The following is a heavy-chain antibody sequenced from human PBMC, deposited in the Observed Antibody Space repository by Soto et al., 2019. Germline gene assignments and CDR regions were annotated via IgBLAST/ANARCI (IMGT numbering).Heavy chain of an antibody. CDR1: GGSVNSGNYY. CDR2: MSHSGGT. D-gene: IGHD1-1*01. V-gene: IGHV4-34*01. Sequence: QVQLQQWGAGLLKPSETLSLTCAVFGGSVNSGNYYWSWIRQPPGKGLEWIGEMSHSGGTHFNPSLMRRATISVDTSKNQFSLKMSSVTAADTALYYCARVERGTATTVVDAFDIWGPGTMVTVSS. J-gene: IGHJ3*02. CDR3: ARVERGTATTVVDAFDI.